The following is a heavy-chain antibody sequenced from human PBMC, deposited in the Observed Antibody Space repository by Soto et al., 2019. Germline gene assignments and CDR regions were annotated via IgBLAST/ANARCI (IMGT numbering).Heavy chain of an antibody. J-gene: IGHJ6*02. CDR3: ARVNYYGSGSYQDFFYFYALDV. D-gene: IGHD3-10*01. CDR1: GYTFSTYY. V-gene: IGHV1-8*01. CDR2: MNPNSGDT. Sequence: ASVKVSCKTSGYTFSTYYINWVRQAPVQGLEWMGWMNPNSGDTGYAQKFLGRLTMTRDSTIRTVYMELSSLSSEDTAVYYCARVNYYGSGSYQDFFYFYALDVWGQGTTVTVSS.